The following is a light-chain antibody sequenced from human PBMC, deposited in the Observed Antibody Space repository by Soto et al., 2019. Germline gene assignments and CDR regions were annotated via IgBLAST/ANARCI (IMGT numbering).Light chain of an antibody. Sequence: VLTHSPATLSLSPVERATLSCRASQSIHTSLAWYQQKPGQPPRLVVYDSTLRANGVPDRFGGSRSGTEFTLTINNLEPEDFAVYYCQQRNVWPPITFGQGTRLEIK. V-gene: IGKV3-11*01. J-gene: IGKJ5*01. CDR3: QQRNVWPPIT. CDR1: QSIHTS. CDR2: DST.